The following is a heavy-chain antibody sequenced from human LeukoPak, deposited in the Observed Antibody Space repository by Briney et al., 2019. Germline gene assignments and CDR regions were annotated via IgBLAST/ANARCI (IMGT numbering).Heavy chain of an antibody. V-gene: IGHV3-11*01. CDR2: ISSSSSTI. Sequence: GGSLRLSCAASGFTFSDYYMSWIRQAPGKGLEWVSYISSSSSTIYYADSVKGRFTISRDNSKNTLYLQMNSLRAEDTAVYYCAKPPTPVTSHDAFDVWGQGTMVTVSS. CDR3: AKPPTPVTSHDAFDV. J-gene: IGHJ3*01. D-gene: IGHD4-17*01. CDR1: GFTFSDYY.